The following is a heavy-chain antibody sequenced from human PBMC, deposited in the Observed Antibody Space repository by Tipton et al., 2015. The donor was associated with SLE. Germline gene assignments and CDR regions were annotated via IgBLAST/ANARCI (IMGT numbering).Heavy chain of an antibody. D-gene: IGHD3-10*01. CDR1: GYTFTSYG. CDR2: ITTYNGNT. Sequence: QSGAEVKKPGASVKVSCKASGYTFTSYGISWVRQAPGQGLEWMGWITTYNGNTNYAQKFQGRVTMTTDTSTSTAYMDLRSLRSDDTAVYYCARANSVPYYYYYGMDVWGQGTTVTVS. V-gene: IGHV1-18*01. CDR3: ARANSVPYYYYYGMDV. J-gene: IGHJ6*02.